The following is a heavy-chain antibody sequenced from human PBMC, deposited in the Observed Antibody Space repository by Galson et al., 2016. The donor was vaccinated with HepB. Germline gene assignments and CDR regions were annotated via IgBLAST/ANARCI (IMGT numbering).Heavy chain of an antibody. CDR3: ARPVAAAGNGWFGP. V-gene: IGHV5-51*01. CDR1: GYTFSTYW. J-gene: IGHJ5*02. CDR2: IYPGDSHT. D-gene: IGHD6-13*01. Sequence: QSGAEVKKPGESLKISCKGSGYTFSTYWIAWVRQMPGKGLEWMGIIYPGDSHTIYSPSFQGQVTMSVDKSISTAYLQWSSLKASDTAMYYCARPVAAAGNGWFGPWGQGTLVTVAS.